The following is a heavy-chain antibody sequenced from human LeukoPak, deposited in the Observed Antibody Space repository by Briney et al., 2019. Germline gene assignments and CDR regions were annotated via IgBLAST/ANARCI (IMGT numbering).Heavy chain of an antibody. V-gene: IGHV3-21*01. CDR3: ARDKNYDFWSGYYGGVDYYYYGMDV. J-gene: IGHJ6*02. Sequence: GGSLRLSCAASGFTFSSYSMNWVCQAPGKGLEWVSSISSSSSYIYYADSVKGRFTISRDNAKNSLYLQMNSLRAEDTAVYYCARDKNYDFWSGYYGGVDYYYYGMDVWGQGTTVTVSS. CDR1: GFTFSSYS. D-gene: IGHD3-3*01. CDR2: ISSSSSYI.